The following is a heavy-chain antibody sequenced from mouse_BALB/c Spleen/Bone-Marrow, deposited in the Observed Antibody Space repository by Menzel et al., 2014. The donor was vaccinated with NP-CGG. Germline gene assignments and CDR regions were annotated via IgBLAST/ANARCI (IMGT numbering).Heavy chain of an antibody. J-gene: IGHJ3*01. CDR2: IYPGSGST. CDR1: GYTFTSYW. V-gene: IGHV1S22*01. CDR3: TRWAARAFAY. Sequence: LQQPGSELVRPGASVKLSSKASGYTFTSYWMHWVKQRPGQGLEWIGNIYPGSGSTNYDEKFKSKATLTVDTSSSTAYMQLSSLTSEDSAVYYCTRWAARAFAYWGQGTLVTVSA. D-gene: IGHD3-1*01.